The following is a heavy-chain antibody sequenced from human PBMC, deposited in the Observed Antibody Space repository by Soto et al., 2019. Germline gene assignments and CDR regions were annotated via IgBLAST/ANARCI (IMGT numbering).Heavy chain of an antibody. J-gene: IGHJ5*02. D-gene: IGHD6-13*01. CDR3: ARDAHSTYSSSWSRGANWFDP. CDR1: GGSISSGGYY. Sequence: SETLSLTCTVPGGSISSGGYYWSWIRQHPGKGLEWIGYIYYSGSTYYNPSLKSRVTISVDTSKNQFSLKLSSVTAADTAVYYCARDAHSTYSSSWSRGANWFDPWGQGTLVTVSS. V-gene: IGHV4-31*03. CDR2: IYYSGST.